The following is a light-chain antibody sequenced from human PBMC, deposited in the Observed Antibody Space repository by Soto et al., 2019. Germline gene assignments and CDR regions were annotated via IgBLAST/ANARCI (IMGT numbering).Light chain of an antibody. CDR2: GAS. V-gene: IGKV3-15*01. CDR1: QSVGTN. Sequence: EIVMTQSPATLSMSPWEIATLSCRASQSVGTNLAWFQQKPGQAPRLLIYGASTWASGIPVRFSGSGSETDFTLTISSLRSEDSAVYLCQQYNNWPITFGQGTRLEIK. CDR3: QQYNNWPIT. J-gene: IGKJ5*01.